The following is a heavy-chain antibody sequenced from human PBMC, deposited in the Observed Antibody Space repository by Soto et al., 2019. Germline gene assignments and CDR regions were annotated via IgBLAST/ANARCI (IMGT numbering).Heavy chain of an antibody. Sequence: QVQLVLSGAEVKKPGASVKVSCKASGYTFNSYYIHWVRQAPGQGLEWMGIFNPSGGSTNYAQKWQGRVTLTRDTSTSTVYMELSSLRSEDTAIHYCARGGYDWYFDLWGRGTLVTVSS. CDR3: ARGGYDWYFDL. CDR1: GYTFNSYY. V-gene: IGHV1-46*02. CDR2: FNPSGGST. J-gene: IGHJ2*01. D-gene: IGHD5-18*01.